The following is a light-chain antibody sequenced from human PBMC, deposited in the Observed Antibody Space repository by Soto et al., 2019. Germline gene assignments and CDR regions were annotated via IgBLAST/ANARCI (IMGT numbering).Light chain of an antibody. CDR1: SSDVGGYNY. CDR3: SSYAGSNNFVV. J-gene: IGLJ2*01. CDR2: EVT. V-gene: IGLV2-8*01. Sequence: QSALTQPPSASGSPGQSVTISCTGTSSDVGGYNYVSWYQHHPGKAPKLMIYEVTQRPSGVPDRFSGSKSGNTASLTVSGLQTEDEADYYCSSYAGSNNFVVFGGGTKLTAL.